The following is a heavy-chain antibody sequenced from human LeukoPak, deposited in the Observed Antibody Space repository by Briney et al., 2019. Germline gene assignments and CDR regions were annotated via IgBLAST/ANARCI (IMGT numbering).Heavy chain of an antibody. CDR2: IYSGGST. V-gene: IGHV3-53*01. CDR1: VFTVSTNY. CDR3: ARGLAYCSGGSCR. Sequence: GGSLRLSCVASVFTVSTNYMNWVPQAPGKGREWVSVIYSGGSTYYADSVKGRFTISRDNSKNTLYLQMNSLRAEDTAVYYCARGLAYCSGGSCRWGQGTLVTVSS. D-gene: IGHD2-15*01. J-gene: IGHJ4*02.